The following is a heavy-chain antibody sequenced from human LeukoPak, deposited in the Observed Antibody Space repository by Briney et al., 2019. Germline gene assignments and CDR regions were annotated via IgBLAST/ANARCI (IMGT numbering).Heavy chain of an antibody. CDR3: AGVYCSGGSCYSRWFDP. J-gene: IGHJ5*02. CDR1: GFTFSSYE. D-gene: IGHD2-15*01. V-gene: IGHV3-48*03. Sequence: PGGSLRLSCAASGFTFSSYEMNWVRQAPGKGLEWVSYISSSGSTIYYADSVKGRFTISRDNAKNSLYLQMNSLRAKDTAVYYCAGVYCSGGSCYSRWFDPWGQGTLVTVSS. CDR2: ISSSGSTI.